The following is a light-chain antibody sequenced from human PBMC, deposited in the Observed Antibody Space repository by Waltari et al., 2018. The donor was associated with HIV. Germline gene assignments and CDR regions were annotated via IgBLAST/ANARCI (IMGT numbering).Light chain of an antibody. CDR3: QAWDNNSAV. V-gene: IGLV3-1*01. Sequence: SYELTQPPSMSVSPGQTASITCSGDKLGDKYVCWYQQRPGQSPVMVIYQNSERPSVVPERFSGSKSGNTATLTISGTQAINEADYYCQAWDNNSAVFGGGTKLTVL. CDR2: QNS. J-gene: IGLJ2*01. CDR1: KLGDKY.